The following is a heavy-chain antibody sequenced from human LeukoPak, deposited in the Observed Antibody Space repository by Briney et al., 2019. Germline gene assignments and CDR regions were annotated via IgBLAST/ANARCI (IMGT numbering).Heavy chain of an antibody. CDR2: ISGSGGST. V-gene: IGHV3-23*01. Sequence: PGGSLRLSCAASAFTFSSYAMSWVRQAPGKGLEWVSAISGSGGSTYYADSVKGRFTISRDNSKNTLYLQMNSIRAEDTAVYYCAKDRVSYFDYWGQGTLVTVSS. J-gene: IGHJ4*02. CDR1: AFTFSSYA. CDR3: AKDRVSYFDY.